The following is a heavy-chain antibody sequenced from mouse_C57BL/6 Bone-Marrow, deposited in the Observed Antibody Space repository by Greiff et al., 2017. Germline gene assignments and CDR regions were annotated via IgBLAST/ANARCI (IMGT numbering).Heavy chain of an antibody. Sequence: QVQLQQPGAELVKPGASVKLSCKASGYTFTSYWMHWVKQRPGQGLEWIGMIHPNSGSTNYNEKFKSKATLTVDKSSSTAYMQLSSLTSEDSAVYYCASRRRWLLWDYWGQGTTLTVSS. V-gene: IGHV1-64*01. CDR1: GYTFTSYW. D-gene: IGHD2-3*01. CDR2: IHPNSGST. CDR3: ASRRRWLLWDY. J-gene: IGHJ2*01.